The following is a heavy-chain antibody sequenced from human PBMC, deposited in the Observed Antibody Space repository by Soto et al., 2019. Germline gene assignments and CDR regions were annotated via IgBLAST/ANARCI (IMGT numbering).Heavy chain of an antibody. CDR1: GGTFSSYA. J-gene: IGHJ6*02. Sequence: SVKVSCKASGGTFSSYAISWVRQAPGQGLEWMGGIIPIFGTANYAQKFQGRVTITADESTSTAYMELSSLRSEDTAVYYFAREVIVLVPAPKNYYYYGMDVWGQGTTVTVSS. CDR3: AREVIVLVPAPKNYYYYGMDV. D-gene: IGHD2-2*01. CDR2: IIPIFGTA. V-gene: IGHV1-69*13.